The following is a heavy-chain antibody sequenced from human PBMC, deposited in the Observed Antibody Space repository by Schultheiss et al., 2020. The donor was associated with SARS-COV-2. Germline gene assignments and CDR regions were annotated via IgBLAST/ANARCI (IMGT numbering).Heavy chain of an antibody. D-gene: IGHD1-26*01. J-gene: IGHJ5*02. CDR2: INHSGST. CDR3: ARGPGGDA. V-gene: IGHV4-34*01. CDR1: GGSFSGYY. Sequence: SETLSLTCAVYGGSFSGYYWSWIRQPPGKGLEWIGEINHSGSTNYNPSLKSRVTISVDTSKNQFSLKLSSVTAADTAVYYCARGPGGDAWGQGTLVTVSS.